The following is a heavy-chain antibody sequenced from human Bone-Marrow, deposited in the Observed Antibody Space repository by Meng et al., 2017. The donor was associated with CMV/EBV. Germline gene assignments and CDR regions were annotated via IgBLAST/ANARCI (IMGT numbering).Heavy chain of an antibody. D-gene: IGHD6-6*01. J-gene: IGHJ4*02. CDR3: AKDLHIAAADY. CDR2: ISSSGSTI. CDR1: GFTFSDYY. Sequence: GGSLRLSCAASGFTFSDYYMSWIRQAPGKGLEWVSYISSSGSTIYYADSVKGRFTISRDNAKNTVYLQKNSLRAEDTAVYYCAKDLHIAAADYWGQGTLVTVSS. V-gene: IGHV3-11*04.